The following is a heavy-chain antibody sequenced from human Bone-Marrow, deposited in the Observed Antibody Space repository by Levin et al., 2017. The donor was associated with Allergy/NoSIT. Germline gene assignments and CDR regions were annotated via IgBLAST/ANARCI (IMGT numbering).Heavy chain of an antibody. CDR3: TRDRGWQTFDY. D-gene: IGHD6-19*01. J-gene: IGHJ4*02. V-gene: IGHV3-7*04. CDR1: GFTFSTSW. CDR2: IKEDGSAK. Sequence: PGGSLRLSCAASGFTFSTSWMSWVRQAPGKGLEWVANIKEDGSAKNYVDSVKGRFTISRDNAKNSLYLQMYTLRDEDTAVYYCTRDRGWQTFDYWGQGTLVTVSS.